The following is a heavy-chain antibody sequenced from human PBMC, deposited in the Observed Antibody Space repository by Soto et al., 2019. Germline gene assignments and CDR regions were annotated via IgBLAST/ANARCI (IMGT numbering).Heavy chain of an antibody. CDR1: GYTFTSYA. D-gene: IGHD3-3*01. V-gene: IGHV1-3*01. Sequence: QVQLVQSGAEVKKPGASVKVSCKASGYTFTSYAMHWMRQAPGQSLEWMGWINAGNGNTKYSQKVQGRVTITSDTSASTVYMELSSLRSEDTTVYYCARDSITIFGVVITQISDAFDIWGQGTMVTVSS. J-gene: IGHJ3*02. CDR2: INAGNGNT. CDR3: ARDSITIFGVVITQISDAFDI.